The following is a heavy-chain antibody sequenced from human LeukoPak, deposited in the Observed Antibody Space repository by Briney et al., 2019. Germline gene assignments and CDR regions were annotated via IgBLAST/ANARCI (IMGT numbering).Heavy chain of an antibody. Sequence: GASVKVSCKASGYTFTGYYMHWVRQASGQGLEWMGWINPNSGGTNYAQKFQGRVTMTRDTSISTAYMELRRLRSDDTAVYYCARSPVVVPADLDYWGQGTLVTVSS. CDR2: INPNSGGT. D-gene: IGHD2-2*01. V-gene: IGHV1-2*02. CDR1: GYTFTGYY. J-gene: IGHJ4*02. CDR3: ARSPVVVPADLDY.